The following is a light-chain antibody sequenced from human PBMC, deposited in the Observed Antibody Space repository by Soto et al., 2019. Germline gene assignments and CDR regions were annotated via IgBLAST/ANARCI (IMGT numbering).Light chain of an antibody. CDR3: QQYNDWPPWT. J-gene: IGKJ1*01. V-gene: IGKV3-15*01. CDR1: QSVSGS. Sequence: MTQSPATLSVSPGERATLSCRASQSVSGSLAWYQQKPGQAPRLLIYGASTRATGIPARFSGSGSGTEFTLTINSLQSEDFAVYYCQQYNDWPPWTFGQGTKVDIK. CDR2: GAS.